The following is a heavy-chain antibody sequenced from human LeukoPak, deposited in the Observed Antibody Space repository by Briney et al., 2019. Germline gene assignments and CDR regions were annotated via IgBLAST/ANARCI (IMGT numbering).Heavy chain of an antibody. D-gene: IGHD1-26*01. V-gene: IGHV4-4*07. CDR3: ARESGGYRPLDY. J-gene: IGHJ4*02. CDR1: NDSIYSNF. CDR2: MFASGTT. Sequence: SETLSLTCTVSNDSIYSNFWTWLRQPAGKGLEWIGRMFASGTTNYNSSLKTRVTMSVDTSKNQFSLNLSSVTAADTAIYYCARESGGYRPLDYWGQGTPVTVSS.